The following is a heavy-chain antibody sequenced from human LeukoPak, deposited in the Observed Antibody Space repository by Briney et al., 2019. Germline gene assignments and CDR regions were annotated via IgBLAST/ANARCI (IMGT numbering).Heavy chain of an antibody. V-gene: IGHV3-33*01. CDR2: IRYGGSTK. Sequence: QPGGSLRLSCAASGFTFSNYGVHWVRQAPGKGLEWVSGIRYGGSTKYYADSVKGRFTISRDNSKNTVYLEMNSLRAEDTAVYYCARAYSRESGYDFDFENWGQGTLVSVSS. J-gene: IGHJ4*02. D-gene: IGHD5-12*01. CDR3: ARAYSRESGYDFDFEN. CDR1: GFTFSNYG.